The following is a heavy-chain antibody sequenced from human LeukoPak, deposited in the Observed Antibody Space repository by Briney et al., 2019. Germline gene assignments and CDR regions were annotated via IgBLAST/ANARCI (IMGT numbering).Heavy chain of an antibody. Sequence: NPGGSLRLSCAASGFTFSSYAMEWVRQAPGKGLEWVSSITGSSDSIYYADSVKGRFTISRDNAKNSVYLQMNSLRAEDTAVYYCARLVCSTIPCYGKFYFDSWGQGTLVPVSS. CDR2: ITGSSDSI. CDR1: GFTFSSYA. D-gene: IGHD2-2*01. J-gene: IGHJ4*02. CDR3: ARLVCSTIPCYGKFYFDS. V-gene: IGHV3-21*01.